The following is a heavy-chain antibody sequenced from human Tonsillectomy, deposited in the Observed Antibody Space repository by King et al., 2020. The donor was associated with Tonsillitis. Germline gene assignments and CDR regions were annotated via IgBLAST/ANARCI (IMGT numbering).Heavy chain of an antibody. V-gene: IGHV1-69*06. Sequence: QLVQSGAEVKKPGSSVKVSCKASGGTFSSYAISWVRQAPGQGLEWMGGIIPMSGTTTYAQKFQGRVTITADKSTSTAYMELSSLRSEDTAVYYCATTCRGGGIWGQGTLVTVSS. D-gene: IGHD3-16*01. CDR3: ATTCRGGGI. J-gene: IGHJ4*02. CDR2: IIPMSGTT. CDR1: GGTFSSYA.